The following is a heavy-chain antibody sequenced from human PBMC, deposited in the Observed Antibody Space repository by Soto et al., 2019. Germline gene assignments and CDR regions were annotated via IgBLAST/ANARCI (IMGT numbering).Heavy chain of an antibody. CDR3: AREQDLSAMYFDS. D-gene: IGHD2-8*01. V-gene: IGHV3-30-3*01. CDR1: GLTLNNYA. Sequence: QVQLVESGGGVGQPGRSLRLSCAASGLTLNNYAMHWVRQSPGKGLEWVAVLHGTNEYYADSVKGRFTISRDDSKKTQYLQMNSLRSDDTAVYYCAREQDLSAMYFDSGGQGTLVTVST. J-gene: IGHJ4*02. CDR2: LHGTNE.